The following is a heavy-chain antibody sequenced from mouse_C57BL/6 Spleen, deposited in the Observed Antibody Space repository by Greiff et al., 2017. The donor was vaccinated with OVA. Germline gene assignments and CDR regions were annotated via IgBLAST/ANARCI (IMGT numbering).Heavy chain of an antibody. Sequence: QVQLQQPGAELVKPGASVKMSCKASGYTFTSYWITWVKQRPGQGLEWIGDIYPGSGSTNYNEKFKSKATLTVDTSSSTAYMQLSSLTSEDSAVYYCARGDYGSSSRWFAYWGQGTLVTVSA. D-gene: IGHD1-1*01. J-gene: IGHJ3*01. V-gene: IGHV1-55*01. CDR3: ARGDYGSSSRWFAY. CDR2: IYPGSGST. CDR1: GYTFTSYW.